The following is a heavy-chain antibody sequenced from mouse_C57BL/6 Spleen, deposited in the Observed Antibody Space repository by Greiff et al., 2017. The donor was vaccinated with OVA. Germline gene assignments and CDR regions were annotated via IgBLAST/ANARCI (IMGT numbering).Heavy chain of an antibody. V-gene: IGHV1-42*01. CDR1: GYSFTGYY. D-gene: IGHD1-1*01. Sequence: EVQLQQSGPELVKPGASVKISCKASGYSFTGYYMNWVKQSPEKSLEWIGEINPSTGGTTYNQKFKAKATLTVDKSSSTAYMQLKSLTSEDSAVYYCARSGYYYGSSYRFAYWGQGTLVTVSA. CDR3: ARSGYYYGSSYRFAY. CDR2: INPSTGGT. J-gene: IGHJ3*01.